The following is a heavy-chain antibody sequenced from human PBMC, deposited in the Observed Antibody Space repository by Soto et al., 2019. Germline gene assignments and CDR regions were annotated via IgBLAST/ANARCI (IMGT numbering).Heavy chain of an antibody. CDR3: ARDLGYYDSSGYFDY. J-gene: IGHJ4*02. D-gene: IGHD3-22*01. CDR2: ISSSDSII. CDR1: GFTFSDYY. Sequence: VGSLRLSCAASGFTFSDYYMSWIRRAPGKGLEWVSYISSSDSIIYYADSVKGRFTISRDNAKNSLYLQMNSLRAEDTAVYYCARDLGYYDSSGYFDYWGQGTLVTVSS. V-gene: IGHV3-11*01.